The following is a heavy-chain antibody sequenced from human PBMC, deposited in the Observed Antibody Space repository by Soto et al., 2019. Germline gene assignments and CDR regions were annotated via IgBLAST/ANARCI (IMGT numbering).Heavy chain of an antibody. J-gene: IGHJ4*02. CDR1: GYTCSGHY. Sequence: ASVKVSCKASGYTCSGHYMHWIRQAPGQGPEWLGWINANSGDTDRAPKFQDRLTMTRDTSISTAYMELSRLRSDDTAVYYCARGGALDGTSPPFNHWGQGTLVTVSS. V-gene: IGHV1-2*02. D-gene: IGHD6-19*01. CDR3: ARGGALDGTSPPFNH. CDR2: INANSGDT.